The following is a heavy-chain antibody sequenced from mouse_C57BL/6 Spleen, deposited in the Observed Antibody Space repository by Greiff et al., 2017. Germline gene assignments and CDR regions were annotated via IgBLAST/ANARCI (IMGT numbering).Heavy chain of an antibody. J-gene: IGHJ1*03. D-gene: IGHD1-1*01. CDR2: FYPGSGSI. Sequence: QVQLQQSGAELVKPGASVKLSCKASGYTFTEYTIHWVKQRSGQGLEWIGWFYPGSGSIKYNEKFKDKATLTADKSSSTVYMGLSRLTSEDSAVYFCARHGGHYYGSRDWYVDVWGTGTTVTVSS. V-gene: IGHV1-62-2*01. CDR3: ARHGGHYYGSRDWYVDV. CDR1: GYTFTEYT.